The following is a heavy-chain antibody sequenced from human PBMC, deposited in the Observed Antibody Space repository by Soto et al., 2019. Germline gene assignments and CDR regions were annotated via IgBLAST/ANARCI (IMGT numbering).Heavy chain of an antibody. Sequence: GGSLRLSCAASGFTFSSYGMHWVRQAPGKGLEWVAVISYDGSNKYYADSVKGRFTISRDNSKNTLYLQMNSLRAEDTAVYYCAKVQNLEWEPWFDPWGQGTLVTVSS. V-gene: IGHV3-30*18. CDR2: ISYDGSNK. J-gene: IGHJ5*02. D-gene: IGHD3-3*01. CDR3: AKVQNLEWEPWFDP. CDR1: GFTFSSYG.